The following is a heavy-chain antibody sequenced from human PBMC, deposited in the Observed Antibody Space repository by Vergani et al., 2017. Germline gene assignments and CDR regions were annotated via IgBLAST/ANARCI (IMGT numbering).Heavy chain of an antibody. V-gene: IGHV3-21*01. J-gene: IGHJ6*03. CDR1: GFTLSSYS. Sequence: EVQLVESGGGLVKPGGSLRLSCAASGFTLSSYSMNWVRQAPGKGLEWVSSISSSSSYIYYADSVKGRFTISRDNAKNSLYLQMNSLRAEDTAVYYCARGIPYYDFWXGYYNDYYYYYMDVWGKGTTVTVSS. CDR3: ARGIPYYDFWXGYYNDYYYYYMDV. D-gene: IGHD3-3*01. CDR2: ISSSSSYI.